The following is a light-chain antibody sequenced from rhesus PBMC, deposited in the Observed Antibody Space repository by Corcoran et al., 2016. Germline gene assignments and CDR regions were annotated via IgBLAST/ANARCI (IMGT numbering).Light chain of an antibody. Sequence: EIVMTQSPATLALSPGERATLSCRASQSVSSYLAWYQQKPGQATRLLIYGASSRATGIPDRFSGSGAGTDFNLTLSSLEPVDVGVYFCLQSRSWPYSFGRGTKVGIK. J-gene: IGKJ2*01. CDR3: LQSRSWPYS. V-gene: IGKV3-24*04. CDR2: GAS. CDR1: QSVSSY.